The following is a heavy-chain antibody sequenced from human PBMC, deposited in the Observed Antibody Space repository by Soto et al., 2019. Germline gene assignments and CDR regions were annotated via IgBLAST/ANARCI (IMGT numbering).Heavy chain of an antibody. CDR2: ISCSGGST. Sequence: GGSLRLSCAASGFTLRSYAMSWVRQAQGKGLEWVSAISCSGGSTYYADPVKGRFTISRYNSKDTLYLQMNSLRAEDTAVYYCAKPPGLLFDYWGQGTLVTVSS. CDR1: GFTLRSYA. D-gene: IGHD3-22*01. J-gene: IGHJ4*02. CDR3: AKPPGLLFDY. V-gene: IGHV3-23*01.